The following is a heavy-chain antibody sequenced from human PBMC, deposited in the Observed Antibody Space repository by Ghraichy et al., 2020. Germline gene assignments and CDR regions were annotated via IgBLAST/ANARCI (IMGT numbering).Heavy chain of an antibody. CDR3: ARHWAD. CDR2: IYSGGIT. Sequence: ETLSLTCTVAGDSIKNYYWSWIRQPPGKGLEWIAFIYSGGITNYNPSLKSRATISIDTSKNQFSLKLRSVTATDTAVYYCARHWADWGQGTTVTVS. CDR1: GDSIKNYY. J-gene: IGHJ6*02. D-gene: IGHD3-16*01. V-gene: IGHV4-59*08.